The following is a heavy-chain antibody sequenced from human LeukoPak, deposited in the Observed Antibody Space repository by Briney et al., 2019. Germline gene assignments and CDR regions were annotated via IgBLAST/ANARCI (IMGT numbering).Heavy chain of an antibody. Sequence: PSETLSLTCTVSGGSISSSSYYWGWIRQPPGKGLEWIGYIYYSGSTNYNPSLKSRVTISVDTSKNQFSLKLSSVTAADTAVYYCARDLRNSGSYRRWFDPWGQGTLVTVSS. CDR3: ARDLRNSGSYRRWFDP. V-gene: IGHV4-61*05. D-gene: IGHD1-26*01. CDR2: IYYSGST. CDR1: GGSISSSSYY. J-gene: IGHJ5*02.